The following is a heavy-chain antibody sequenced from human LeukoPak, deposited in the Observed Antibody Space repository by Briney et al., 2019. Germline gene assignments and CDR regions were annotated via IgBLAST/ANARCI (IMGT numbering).Heavy chain of an antibody. CDR2: IYYSGST. Sequence: PSETLSLTCTVSGGSISSRSSYWGWIRQPPGKGLVWIGSIYYSGSTYYNPSLKSRVTISLDTSKNQFSLKLSSVTAADTAVYYCVRHRVKSENYYDSRGYYFLFDYWSQGTLVTVSS. D-gene: IGHD3-22*01. V-gene: IGHV4-39*01. CDR3: VRHRVKSENYYDSRGYYFLFDY. J-gene: IGHJ4*02. CDR1: GGSISSRSSY.